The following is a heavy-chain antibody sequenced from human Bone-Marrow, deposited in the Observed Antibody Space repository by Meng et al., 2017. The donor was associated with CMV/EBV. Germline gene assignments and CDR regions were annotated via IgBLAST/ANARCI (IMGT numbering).Heavy chain of an antibody. D-gene: IGHD3-22*01. V-gene: IGHV3-23*01. Sequence: ETLSLTCTVSGGSISSGGYYWSWIRQHPGKGLEWVSAISGSGGSTYYADSVKGRFTISRDNSKNTLYLQMNSLRAEDTAVYYCAKDEGYYDSSGYPHYWGQGTLVTVSS. CDR3: AKDEGYYDSSGYPHY. CDR1: GGSISSGGYY. J-gene: IGHJ4*02. CDR2: ISGSGGST.